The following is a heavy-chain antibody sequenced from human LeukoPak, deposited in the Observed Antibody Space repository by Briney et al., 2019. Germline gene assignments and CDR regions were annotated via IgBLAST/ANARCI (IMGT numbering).Heavy chain of an antibody. CDR1: GFTFSTCG. J-gene: IGHJ5*02. CDR3: TRAAGITGTSRDNWFDP. V-gene: IGHV3-23*01. D-gene: IGHD1/OR15-1a*01. Sequence: GGSLRLSCTASGFTFSTCGMTWVRQAPGKGLEWVSSISGNDDGTYYADSVKGRFTISRDNSKNTVYVQMNSLRADDTAVYYCTRAAGITGTSRDNWFDPWGQGTLVIVSS. CDR2: ISGNDDGT.